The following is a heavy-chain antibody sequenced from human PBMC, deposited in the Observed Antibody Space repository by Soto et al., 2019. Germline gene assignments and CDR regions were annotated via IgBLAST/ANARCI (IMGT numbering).Heavy chain of an antibody. Sequence: QVQLQESGPGLVKPSQTLSLTCTVSGGSINSGYYYCSWIRHLPGKGLEWIGYIYHSGSTHYNPSLKSRVTISVDTSKNQFSRRLHSVAAADTAVYYCARDPGSGDYDPRYWGQGTLVTVAS. J-gene: IGHJ4*02. CDR3: ARDPGSGDYDPRY. V-gene: IGHV4-30-4*01. D-gene: IGHD4-17*01. CDR1: GGSINSGYYY. CDR2: IYHSGST.